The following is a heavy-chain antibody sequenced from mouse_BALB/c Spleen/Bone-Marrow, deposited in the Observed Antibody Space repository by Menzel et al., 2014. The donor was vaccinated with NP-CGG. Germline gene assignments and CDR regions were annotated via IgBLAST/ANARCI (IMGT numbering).Heavy chain of an antibody. CDR3: ASPSDGNPFAY. D-gene: IGHD2-1*01. CDR2: IDTSDSET. V-gene: IGHV1S127*01. J-gene: IGHJ3*01. Sequence: VQLQQSGPQLVRPGASVKISCKASGCSFTSYWMHWVKQRPGQGLEWIGMIDTSDSETRLNQKFKDKATLTVDKSSSTAYMQLSSPTSEDSAVYYCASPSDGNPFAYWGQGTLVTVSA. CDR1: GCSFTSYW.